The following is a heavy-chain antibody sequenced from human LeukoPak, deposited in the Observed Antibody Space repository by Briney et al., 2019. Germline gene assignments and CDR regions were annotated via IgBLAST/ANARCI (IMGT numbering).Heavy chain of an antibody. V-gene: IGHV4-34*01. CDR2: INHSGST. CDR1: GGSFSGYY. Sequence: SETLSLTCTVYGGSFSGYYWSWIRQPPGKGLEWIGEINHSGSTNYNPSLKSRVTISVDTSKNQFSLKLSSVTAADTAVYYCAMVRGVLFDYWGQGTLVTVSS. J-gene: IGHJ4*02. D-gene: IGHD3-10*01. CDR3: AMVRGVLFDY.